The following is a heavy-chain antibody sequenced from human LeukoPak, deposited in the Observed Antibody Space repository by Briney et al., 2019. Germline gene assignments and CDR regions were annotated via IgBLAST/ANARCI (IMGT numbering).Heavy chain of an antibody. J-gene: IGHJ4*02. CDR1: GYSFTSYW. CDR2: IYPGDSDT. CDR3: ARHYYGSGSYYNGGFDY. Sequence: GESLKISCKGSGYSFTSYWIGWVRQMPGKGLEWMGIIYPGDSDTRYSPSFQGQVTISADKPISTAYLQWSSLKASDTAMYYCARHYYGSGSYYNGGFDYWGQGTLVTVSS. D-gene: IGHD3-10*01. V-gene: IGHV5-51*01.